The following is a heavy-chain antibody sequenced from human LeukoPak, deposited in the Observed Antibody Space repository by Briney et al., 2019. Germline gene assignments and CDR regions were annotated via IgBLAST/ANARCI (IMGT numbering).Heavy chain of an antibody. Sequence: GGSLRLSCAASGFTFNSAWMSWVRQAPGKGLEWVGRIKSKSDGGTTDYAAPVKGRFTISRDDSKNSLYLQMNSLKTEDMAVYYCAAAYCGGDCYSWDYYYYGMDVWGQGTTVTVSS. CDR3: AAAYCGGDCYSWDYYYYGMDV. J-gene: IGHJ6*02. D-gene: IGHD2-21*02. CDR2: IKSKSDGGTT. V-gene: IGHV3-15*01. CDR1: GFTFNSAW.